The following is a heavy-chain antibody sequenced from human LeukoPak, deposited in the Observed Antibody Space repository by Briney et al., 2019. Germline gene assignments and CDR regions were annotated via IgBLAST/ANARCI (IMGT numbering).Heavy chain of an antibody. Sequence: ASVKVSCKASGYTFTGYYMHWVRQAPGQGLEWMGWINPNSGATNYAQNFQGRVTMTGDTSISTAFMDLSRLRSDDTAVYYCATYDFWSGFCAYWGQGTQVTVSS. CDR1: GYTFTGYY. D-gene: IGHD3-3*01. J-gene: IGHJ4*02. CDR2: INPNSGAT. CDR3: ATYDFWSGFCAY. V-gene: IGHV1-2*02.